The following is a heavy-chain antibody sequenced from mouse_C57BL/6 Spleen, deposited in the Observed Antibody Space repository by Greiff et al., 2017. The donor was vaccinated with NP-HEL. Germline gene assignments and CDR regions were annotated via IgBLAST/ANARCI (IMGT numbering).Heavy chain of an antibody. J-gene: IGHJ1*03. CDR2: IDPEDGDT. V-gene: IGHV14-1*01. CDR1: GYAFSSYW. D-gene: IGHD1-1*01. Sequence: VQLQQSGAELVKPGASVKISCKASGYAFSSYWMNWVKQRPEQGLEWIGRIDPEDGDTEYAPKFQGKATMTADTSSNTAYLQLSSLTSEDTAVYYCTLLRLYWYFDVWGTGTTVTVSS. CDR3: TLLRLYWYFDV.